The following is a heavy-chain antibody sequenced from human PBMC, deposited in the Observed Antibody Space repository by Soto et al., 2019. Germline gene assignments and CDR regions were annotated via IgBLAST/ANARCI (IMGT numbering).Heavy chain of an antibody. J-gene: IGHJ4*02. Sequence: EVQLVESGGGLIQPGGSLRLSCAASGFRLSSYNMNWVRQAPGKGLEWISYISGSGSITYYADSVKGRFTISRDVAKSSVYLQMNSLRDEDAAIYYCARDLEGWGRPSYFDFWGQGVLVTVSS. V-gene: IGHV3-48*02. D-gene: IGHD3-16*01. CDR2: ISGSGSIT. CDR3: ARDLEGWGRPSYFDF. CDR1: GFRLSSYN.